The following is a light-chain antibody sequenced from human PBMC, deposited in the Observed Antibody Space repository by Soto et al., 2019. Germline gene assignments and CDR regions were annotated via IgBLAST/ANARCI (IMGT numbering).Light chain of an antibody. CDR3: QQYGRSPFT. V-gene: IGKV3-20*01. CDR2: GAS. CDR1: QSVSSNN. Sequence: EIVLTQSPGTLSLSPGERATISCRASQSVSSNNLAWYQQRPGQAPRVVIYGASTRATGIPERFSGSGSGTDFTLTISRLEPEDFAVYYCQQYGRSPFTFGPGTKVDIK. J-gene: IGKJ3*01.